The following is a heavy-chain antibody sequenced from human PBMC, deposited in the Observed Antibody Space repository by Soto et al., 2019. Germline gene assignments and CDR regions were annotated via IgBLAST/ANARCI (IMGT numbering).Heavy chain of an antibody. CDR3: AKDTYDYVCGSYPQAGMDV. CDR2: ISYDGSNK. J-gene: IGHJ6*02. D-gene: IGHD3-16*02. V-gene: IGHV3-30*18. CDR1: GFTFSSYG. Sequence: QVQLVESGGGVVQPGRSLRLSCAASGFTFSSYGMHWVRQAPGKGLEWVAVISYDGSNKYYADSVNGRFTISRDNSKNTLYLQMNSLRAEDTSVYYCAKDTYDYVCGSYPQAGMDVWGQGTTVTVSS.